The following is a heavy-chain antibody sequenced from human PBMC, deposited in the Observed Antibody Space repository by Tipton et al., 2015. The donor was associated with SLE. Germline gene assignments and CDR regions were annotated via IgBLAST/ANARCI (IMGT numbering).Heavy chain of an antibody. V-gene: IGHV3-30*03. D-gene: IGHD2-2*01. J-gene: IGHJ4*02. CDR2: ISYDGSNK. CDR3: ARDGGYCSSTSCYSVFDY. Sequence: QLVQSGGGVVQPGRSLRLSCAASGFTFSSYGMHWVRQAPGKGLERVAVISYDGSNKYYADSVKGRFTISRDNAKNSLYLQMKSLRAEDTAVYYCARDGGYCSSTSCYSVFDYWGQGTLVTVSS. CDR1: GFTFSSYG.